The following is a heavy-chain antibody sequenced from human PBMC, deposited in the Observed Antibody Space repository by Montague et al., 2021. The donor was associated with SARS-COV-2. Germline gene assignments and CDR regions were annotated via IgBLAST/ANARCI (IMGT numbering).Heavy chain of an antibody. CDR2: IYYTGST. V-gene: IGHV4-59*01. Sequence: SETLSLTCSVSGGSMINNYWSWIRQPPGKGLEWMGYIYYTGSTDXSPSLESRATLSIDTSKNEFSLKLTSVTAADTAVYYCARGGGRLQYSYYYGMDVLGQGTTVTVSS. CDR1: GGSMINNY. J-gene: IGHJ6*02. CDR3: ARGGGRLQYSYYYGMDV. D-gene: IGHD5-12*01.